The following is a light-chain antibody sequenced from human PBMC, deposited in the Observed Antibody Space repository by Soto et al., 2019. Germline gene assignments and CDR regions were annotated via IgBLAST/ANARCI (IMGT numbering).Light chain of an antibody. CDR1: SSDVGGYNY. CDR3: SSYTSSSTLEGV. Sequence: QSALTQPASVSGSPGQSITISCTGTSSDVGGYNYVSWYQQHPGKAPKLMIYEVSNRPSGVSNRFSGSKSGNTASLTISGLQAEDEADYYCSSYTSSSTLEGVFGSGTTVTVL. J-gene: IGLJ1*01. V-gene: IGLV2-14*01. CDR2: EVS.